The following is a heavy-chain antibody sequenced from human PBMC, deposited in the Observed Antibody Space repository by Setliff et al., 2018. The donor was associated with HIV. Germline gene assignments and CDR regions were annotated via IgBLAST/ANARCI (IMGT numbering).Heavy chain of an antibody. J-gene: IGHJ5*02. CDR3: ARNTPGIVPRRVGFDP. CDR1: GYTFSDFY. CDR2: INPNSGGT. V-gene: IGHV1-2*02. Sequence: GASVKVSFKASGYTFSDFYIHWVRQAPGQGLEWMGWINPNSGGTNYAQRFQGRVTMTRDTSSSTAYLELSRLISDDTAVYYCARNTPGIVPRRVGFDPWGQGTLVTVSS. D-gene: IGHD1-26*01.